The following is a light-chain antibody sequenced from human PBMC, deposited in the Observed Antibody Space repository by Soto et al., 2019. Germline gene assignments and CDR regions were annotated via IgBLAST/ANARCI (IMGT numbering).Light chain of an antibody. CDR2: DAS. Sequence: DLQMTQSPPSLSASVGDRVTVTCRASHDIDNSLAWYQQRPGKSPRLLIYDASTLQSGVTARFSGSGSGTDFTLVISSLRPEDVATYYCQKYNSDALTFGGGTKVEVK. CDR3: QKYNSDALT. V-gene: IGKV1-27*01. J-gene: IGKJ4*01. CDR1: HDIDNS.